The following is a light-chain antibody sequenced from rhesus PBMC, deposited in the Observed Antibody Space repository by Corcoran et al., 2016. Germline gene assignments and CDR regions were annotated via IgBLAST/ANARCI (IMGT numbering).Light chain of an antibody. CDR3: QQYNSDPLT. CDR2: YAS. Sequence: DIQMTQSPSSLSASVGDRVTLTCRASQGIGSFLAWYQQKPGKAPKPLFYYASNLANGVPSRFSGSGSGTEFTLTISSLQPEDFATYFCQQYNSDPLTFGGGTKVEIK. V-gene: IGKV1-37*01. J-gene: IGKJ4*01. CDR1: QGIGSF.